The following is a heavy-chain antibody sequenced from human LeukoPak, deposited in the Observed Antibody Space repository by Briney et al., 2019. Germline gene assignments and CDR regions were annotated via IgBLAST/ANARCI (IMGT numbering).Heavy chain of an antibody. D-gene: IGHD5-12*01. J-gene: IGHJ4*02. CDR1: GFTFTNYG. CDR2: ISYDGSTK. CDR3: AKQMVVATNYFDY. Sequence: GRSLRLSCAASGFTFTNYGIHWVRQAPGKGLEWVAVISYDGSTKYYADSVKGRFTISRDNSKNTLYLQMDSLRAEGTAVYYCAKQMVVATNYFDYWGQGTLVTVSS. V-gene: IGHV3-30*18.